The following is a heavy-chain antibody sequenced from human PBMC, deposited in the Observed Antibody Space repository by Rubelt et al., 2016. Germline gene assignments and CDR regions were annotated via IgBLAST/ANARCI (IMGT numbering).Heavy chain of an antibody. CDR3: ARCRYSSRGYDY. D-gene: IGHD6-13*01. J-gene: IGHJ4*02. CDR2: INHSGST. CDR1: GGSFSGYY. Sequence: QVQLQQWGAGLLKPSETLSLTCAVYGGSFSGYYWSWIRQPPGKGLEWIGEINHSGSTNYSPSLKSRVTISVDTSKNQFSLKLSSVTAADTAVYYCARCRYSSRGYDYWGQGTLVTVSS. V-gene: IGHV4-34*01.